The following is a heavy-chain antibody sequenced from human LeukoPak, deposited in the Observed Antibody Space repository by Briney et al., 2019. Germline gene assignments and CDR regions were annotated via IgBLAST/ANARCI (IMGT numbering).Heavy chain of an antibody. CDR3: ARDPDYYDSSGPNWFDP. V-gene: IGHV1-69*04. Sequence: SVKVSCKASGYTFTSYGISWVRQAPGQGLEWMGRIIPILGIANYAQKFQGRVTITADKSTSTAYMELSSLRSEDTAVYYCARDPDYYDSSGPNWFDPWGQGTLVTVSS. CDR2: IIPILGIA. D-gene: IGHD3-22*01. CDR1: GYTFTSYG. J-gene: IGHJ5*02.